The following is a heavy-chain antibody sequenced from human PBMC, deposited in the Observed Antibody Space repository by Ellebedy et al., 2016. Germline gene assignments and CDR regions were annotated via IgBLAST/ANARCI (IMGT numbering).Heavy chain of an antibody. CDR1: GFTFSSYS. J-gene: IGHJ5*02. CDR3: AGEAGLTGTQHIPDH. D-gene: IGHD3-9*01. CDR2: IYSGENT. V-gene: IGHV3-66*01. Sequence: GGSLRLSCAASGFTFSSYSMNWVRQAPGKGLEWISVIYSGENTYYADSVKGRFIISRDNSKNTLYLQMNSLRTEDTAVYYCAGEAGLTGTQHIPDHWGQGTLVTVSS.